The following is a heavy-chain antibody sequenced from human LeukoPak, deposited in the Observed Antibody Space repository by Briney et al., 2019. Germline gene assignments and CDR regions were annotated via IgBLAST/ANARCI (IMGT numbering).Heavy chain of an antibody. D-gene: IGHD3-9*01. CDR1: GFTFGDYA. CDR3: TRSYDILTGPSYYYYGMDV. CDR2: IRSKAYGGTT. Sequence: GGSLRRFCTASGFTFGDYAMSWFRQAPGKGLEWVGFIRSKAYGGTTEYAASVKGRFTISRDDSKSIAYLQMNSLKTEDTAVYYCTRSYDILTGPSYYYYGMDVWGQGTTVTVSS. J-gene: IGHJ6*02. V-gene: IGHV3-49*03.